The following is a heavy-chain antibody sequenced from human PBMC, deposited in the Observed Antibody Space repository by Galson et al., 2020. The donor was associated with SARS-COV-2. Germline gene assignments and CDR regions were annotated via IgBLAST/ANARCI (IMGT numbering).Heavy chain of an antibody. CDR1: GFAFSDYT. J-gene: IGHJ4*02. CDR3: AKEGSSSLWLFGS. D-gene: IGHD5-18*01. V-gene: IGHV3-23*01. CDR2: MSGTGGST. Sequence: GGSLRLSCAASGFAFSDYTLSWVRQAPGKGLEWVSGMSGTGGSTYYADSVRGRFTISRDNSRNTIYLQMNSLRTEDTAVYYCAKEGSSSLWLFGSWGQGTLVTVSS.